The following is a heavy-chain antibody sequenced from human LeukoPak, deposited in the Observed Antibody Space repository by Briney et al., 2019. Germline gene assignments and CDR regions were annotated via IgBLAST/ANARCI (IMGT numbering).Heavy chain of an antibody. CDR3: ARGQWPDY. V-gene: IGHV3-21*01. CDR1: GFTFSTYT. CDR2: ISSASTYI. J-gene: IGHJ4*02. D-gene: IGHD6-19*01. Sequence: GGSLRLSCAASGFTFSTYTMNWVRQAPGKGLECVSSISSASTYIYNADSAKGRFTISRDNAKNSLYLQMDSLRVEDTAVYYCARGQWPDYWGQGALVTVSS.